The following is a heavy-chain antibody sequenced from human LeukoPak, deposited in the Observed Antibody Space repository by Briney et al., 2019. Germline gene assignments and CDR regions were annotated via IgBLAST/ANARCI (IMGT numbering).Heavy chain of an antibody. CDR2: TYYSGST. CDR1: GGSISSYY. CDR3: AREATYYDFWSGYRDAFDI. J-gene: IGHJ3*02. D-gene: IGHD3-3*01. V-gene: IGHV4-59*01. Sequence: PSETLSLTCTVSGGSISSYYWSWIRQPPGKGLEWIGYTYYSGSTNYNPSLKSRVTISVDTSKNQFSLKLSSVTAADTAVYYCAREATYYDFWSGYRDAFDIWGQGTMVTVSS.